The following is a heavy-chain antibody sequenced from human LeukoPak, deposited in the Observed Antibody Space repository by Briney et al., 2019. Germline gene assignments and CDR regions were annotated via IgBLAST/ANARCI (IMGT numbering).Heavy chain of an antibody. Sequence: SETLSLTCTVSGDSISSNTYYWGWIRQPPGKGLEWIGSIYYSGRTYYNPSLESRVTISVDASKNQFSLKLSSVTAADTAVHYCAREPAGRGAVDYWGQGTLVTVSS. CDR3: AREPAGRGAVDY. CDR2: IYYSGRT. J-gene: IGHJ4*02. CDR1: GDSISSNTYY. D-gene: IGHD4/OR15-4a*01. V-gene: IGHV4-39*01.